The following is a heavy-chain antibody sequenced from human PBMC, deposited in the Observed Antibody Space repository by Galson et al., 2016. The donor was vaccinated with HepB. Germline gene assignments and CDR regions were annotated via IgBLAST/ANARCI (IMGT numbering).Heavy chain of an antibody. D-gene: IGHD2-15*01. J-gene: IGHJ5*02. CDR3: ARAVKDENLDP. V-gene: IGHV3-30*14. CDR2: ISHDGITK. CDR1: GLRFFTSA. Sequence: SLRLSCAASGLRFFTSAMHWVRQAPGKGLEWVAVISHDGITKFFADSVRGRFTVSRDNSMDTLYLHMDSLRPEDTALYYCARAVKDENLDPWGQGTLVTVSS.